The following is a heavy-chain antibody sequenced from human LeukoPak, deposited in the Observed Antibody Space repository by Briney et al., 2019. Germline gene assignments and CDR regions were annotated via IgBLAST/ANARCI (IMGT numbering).Heavy chain of an antibody. CDR1: GYTFTGYY. J-gene: IGHJ4*02. Sequence: ASVKVSCKASGYTFTGYYMPLVRQAPGQGLEWMGWINPNSDGTNYAQKFQGRVTMTRDTSISTAYMELSKLRSDDTAVYYCARAMTTVVTPGGYWGQGTLVTVSS. D-gene: IGHD4-23*01. CDR3: ARAMTTVVTPGGY. V-gene: IGHV1-2*02. CDR2: INPNSDGT.